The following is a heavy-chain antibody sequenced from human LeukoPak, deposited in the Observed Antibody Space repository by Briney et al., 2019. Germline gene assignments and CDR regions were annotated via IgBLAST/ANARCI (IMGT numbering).Heavy chain of an antibody. D-gene: IGHD3-22*01. Sequence: GASVKVSCKASGYTFTSHFMHWVRQAPRQGLEWMGWINPNSGGTNYAQKFQGRVTMTRDTSISTAYMELSRLRSDDTAVYYCARDHPQTYYYDSSGYYFDYWGQGTLVTVSS. V-gene: IGHV1-2*02. J-gene: IGHJ4*02. CDR1: GYTFTSHF. CDR2: INPNSGGT. CDR3: ARDHPQTYYYDSSGYYFDY.